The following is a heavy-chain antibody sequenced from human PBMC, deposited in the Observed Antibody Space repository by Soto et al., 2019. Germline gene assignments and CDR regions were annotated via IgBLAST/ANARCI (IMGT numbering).Heavy chain of an antibody. D-gene: IGHD3-9*01. CDR1: GDSFNDYY. CDR3: AKGPEYDILTGCDY. Sequence: VQLVQSGAEVKKPGASVKVSCKTSGDSFNDYYIHWVRQAPGQGLEWMGWINPNGGVTKYAQKFQGRVTVTRDTSIRTVYMELNSLRAEDTAVYYCAKGPEYDILTGCDYWGQGALVTVSS. J-gene: IGHJ4*02. CDR2: INPNGGVT. V-gene: IGHV1-2*02.